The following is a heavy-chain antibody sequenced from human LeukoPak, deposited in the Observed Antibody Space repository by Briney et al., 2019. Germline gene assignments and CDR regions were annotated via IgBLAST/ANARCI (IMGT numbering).Heavy chain of an antibody. J-gene: IGHJ4*02. V-gene: IGHV4-38-2*01. CDR1: GYSISSGYY. Sequence: SETLSLTCGVSGYSISSGYYWGWIRQPPGKGLEWIGSIYHSGSTYYNPSLKSRVTISADTSKNQFSLKVSSVTAADTAVYYCARLITSRRRMDYWGQGALVTVSS. D-gene: IGHD6-6*01. CDR3: ARLITSRRRMDY. CDR2: IYHSGST.